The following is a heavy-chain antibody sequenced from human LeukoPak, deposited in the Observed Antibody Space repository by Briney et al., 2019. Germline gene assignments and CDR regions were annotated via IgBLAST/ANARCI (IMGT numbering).Heavy chain of an antibody. D-gene: IGHD6-19*01. CDR1: GFTFSSYS. Sequence: GSLRLSCAASGFTFSSYSMNWVRQAPRKGLEWVSSISSSTNYIYYADSVKGRFTVSRDNAKNSLYLQMNSLRAEDTAVYFCAREMVAGTFDYWGQGALVTVSS. CDR2: ISSSTNYI. CDR3: AREMVAGTFDY. J-gene: IGHJ4*02. V-gene: IGHV3-21*01.